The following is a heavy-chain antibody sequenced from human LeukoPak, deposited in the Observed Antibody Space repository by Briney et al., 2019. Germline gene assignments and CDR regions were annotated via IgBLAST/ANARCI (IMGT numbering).Heavy chain of an antibody. CDR3: ARVNLYSYGADY. D-gene: IGHD5-18*01. J-gene: IGHJ4*02. Sequence: ASVKVSCKASGYTFTSYDINWVRQATGQGLEWMGWMNPNSGNTGYAQKFQGRVTMTRNTSISTAYMELSSLRSEDTAVYYCARVNLYSYGADYWGQGTLVTVSS. CDR2: MNPNSGNT. CDR1: GYTFTSYD. V-gene: IGHV1-8*01.